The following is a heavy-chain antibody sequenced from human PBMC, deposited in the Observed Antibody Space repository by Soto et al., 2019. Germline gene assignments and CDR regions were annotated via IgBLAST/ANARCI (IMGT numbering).Heavy chain of an antibody. J-gene: IGHJ4*02. V-gene: IGHV1-2*02. Sequence: ASVKVSCKASGYTFSDYYIHWVRQAPGQGLEWMGWINPNSGGTKYAPKFQGGVTMTRDTSITTAYMELSRLRSGDTAVYYCAREPATAKPEGVDFWGQGTPVTVSS. D-gene: IGHD1-1*01. CDR1: GYTFSDYY. CDR2: INPNSGGT. CDR3: AREPATAKPEGVDF.